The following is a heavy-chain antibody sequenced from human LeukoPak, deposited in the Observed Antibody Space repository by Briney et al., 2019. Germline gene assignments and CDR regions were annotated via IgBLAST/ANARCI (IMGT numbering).Heavy chain of an antibody. CDR3: ASLGGWDDYYYYYGMDV. V-gene: IGHV4-31*03. CDR2: IYYSGST. J-gene: IGHJ6*02. Sequence: PSETLSLTCTVSGGSISSGGYYWSWIRQHPGKGLEWIGYIYYSGSTNYNPSLKSRVTISVDTSKNQFSLKLSSVTAADTAVYYCASLGGWDDYYYYYGMDVWGQGTTVTVSS. D-gene: IGHD1-26*01. CDR1: GGSISSGGYY.